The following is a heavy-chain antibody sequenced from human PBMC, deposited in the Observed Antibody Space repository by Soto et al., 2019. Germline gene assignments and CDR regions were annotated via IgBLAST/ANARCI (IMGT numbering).Heavy chain of an antibody. CDR2: IYYSGST. Sequence: QVQLQESGPGLVKPSETLSLTCTVSGGSISSYYWSWIRQPPGKGLEWIEYIYYSGSTNYNPSLKRRVTKSVDTSKNQFSLRLSSVTAADTAVYYCARAWGYAFDFWGQGTMVTVSS. CDR3: ARAWGYAFDF. V-gene: IGHV4-59*01. D-gene: IGHD7-27*01. J-gene: IGHJ3*01. CDR1: GGSISSYY.